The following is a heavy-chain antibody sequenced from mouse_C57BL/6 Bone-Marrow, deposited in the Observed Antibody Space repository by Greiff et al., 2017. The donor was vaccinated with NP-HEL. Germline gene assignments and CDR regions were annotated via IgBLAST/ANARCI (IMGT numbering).Heavy chain of an antibody. CDR2: IYPRSGNT. J-gene: IGHJ4*01. V-gene: IGHV1-81*01. CDR1: GYTFTSYG. CDR3: ARSYYYGSSHYYAMDY. Sequence: QVHVKQSGAELARPGASVKLSCKASGYTFTSYGISWVKQSTGQGLEWIGEIYPRSGNTYYNEKFKGKATLTADKSSSTAYMELRSLTSEDSAVYFCARSYYYGSSHYYAMDYWGQGTSVTVSS. D-gene: IGHD1-1*01.